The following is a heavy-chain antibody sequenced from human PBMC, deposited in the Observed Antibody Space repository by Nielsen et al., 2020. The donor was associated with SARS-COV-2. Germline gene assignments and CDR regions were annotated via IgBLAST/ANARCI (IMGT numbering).Heavy chain of an antibody. J-gene: IGHJ3*02. CDR2: IYTSGST. D-gene: IGHD3-22*01. CDR3: ARAFWGYYDSSGYYVAAFDI. Sequence: WIRQPPGKGLEWIGRIYTSGSTNYNPSLKSRVTISVDTSKNQFSLKLSSVTAADMAVYYCARAFWGYYDSSGYYVAAFDIWGQGTMVTVSS. V-gene: IGHV4-61*02.